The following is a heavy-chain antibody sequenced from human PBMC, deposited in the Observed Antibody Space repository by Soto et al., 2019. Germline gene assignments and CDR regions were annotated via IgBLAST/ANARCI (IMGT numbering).Heavy chain of an antibody. CDR2: LSGTGDSA. CDR1: GFTFSSYA. CDR3: ARDNGNYGSGSFAH. J-gene: IGHJ4*02. V-gene: IGHV3-23*04. D-gene: IGHD3-10*01. Sequence: VQLVESGGGLVQPGGSLRLSCAASGFTFSSYALSWVRQAPGKGLEWVSALSGTGDSADYANSVKGRFTISRDDSKTTLYLVMSSLRVEDTAIYYCARDNGNYGSGSFAHWGQGTLVTVSS.